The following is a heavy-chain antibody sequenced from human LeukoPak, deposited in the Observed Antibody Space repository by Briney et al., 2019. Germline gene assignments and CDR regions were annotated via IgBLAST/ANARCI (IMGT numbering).Heavy chain of an antibody. V-gene: IGHV3-21*01. CDR2: ISSSSYI. CDR1: GFTFSSYS. Sequence: GGSLRLSCAASGFTFSSYSMNWVRQAPGKGLEWVSSISSSSYIYYADSVKGRFTISRDNAKNSLYLQMNSLRAEDTAVYYCALAGYSSPSGYWGQGTLVTVSS. J-gene: IGHJ4*02. CDR3: ALAGYSSPSGY. D-gene: IGHD6-13*01.